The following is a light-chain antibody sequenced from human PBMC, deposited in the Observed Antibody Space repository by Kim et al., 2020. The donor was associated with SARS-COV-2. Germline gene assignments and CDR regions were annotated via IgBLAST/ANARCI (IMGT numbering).Light chain of an antibody. J-gene: IGKJ5*01. CDR2: GVS. Sequence: DIQMTQSPSSVSASVGDRVTITCRASQGINNYLAWYQQKPGKAPNLLISGVSNLQSGVPSRFSGSGSGTYFTLTISDHQPEDFATYYCQQAHSFPITFGQGTRLEIK. V-gene: IGKV1-12*01. CDR3: QQAHSFPIT. CDR1: QGINNY.